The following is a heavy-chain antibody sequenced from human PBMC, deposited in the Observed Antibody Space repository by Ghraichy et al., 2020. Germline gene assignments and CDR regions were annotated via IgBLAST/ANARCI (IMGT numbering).Heavy chain of an antibody. D-gene: IGHD1-26*01. Sequence: SETLSLTCTDSGDSISNFYWSWIRQPPGKGLEWIGYIYSSGSTSYNPSLKSRVTMSADTSKNQISLKLSSVTATDTAVYYCARRRSGSFYHYTMDVWGQGTTVTVSS. CDR1: GDSISNFY. CDR3: ARRRSGSFYHYTMDV. V-gene: IGHV4-59*08. J-gene: IGHJ6*02. CDR2: IYSSGST.